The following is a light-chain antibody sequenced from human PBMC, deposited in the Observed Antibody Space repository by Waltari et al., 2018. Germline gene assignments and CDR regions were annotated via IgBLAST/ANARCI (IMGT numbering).Light chain of an antibody. CDR2: GAS. V-gene: IGKV1-5*01. Sequence: DILMTQSPSTLSASVGDRVTITGRASQSINTYLAWYQQKPGKAPKHLFYGASTLESGVPGRFSGTGSGTEFTLTISSLQPDDFATYYCQRYNSYANTFGQGTKVDIK. CDR3: QRYNSYANT. CDR1: QSINTY. J-gene: IGKJ2*01.